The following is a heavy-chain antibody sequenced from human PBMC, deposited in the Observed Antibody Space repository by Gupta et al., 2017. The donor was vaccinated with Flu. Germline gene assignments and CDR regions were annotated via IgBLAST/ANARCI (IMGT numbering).Heavy chain of an antibody. D-gene: IGHD6-19*01. J-gene: IGHJ4*02. CDR3: ARRGYSSGWYYFDY. CDR1: C. Sequence: CWGWIRQPPGKGLECIGSIYYSGSTNYNPSLKSRVTISVDTSKKQFSLQLSSVTAADTAVYYCARRGYSSGWYYFDYWGQGTLVTVSS. CDR2: IYYSGST. V-gene: IGHV4-39*01.